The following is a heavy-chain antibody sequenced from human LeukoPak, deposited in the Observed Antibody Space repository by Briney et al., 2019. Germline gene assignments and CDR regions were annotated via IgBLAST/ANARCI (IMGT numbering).Heavy chain of an antibody. V-gene: IGHV1-69*05. Sequence: GASVKVSCKASGGTFISYAISWVRQAPGQGLEWMGGIIPIFGTANYAQKFQGRVTITTDESTSTAYMELSSLRSDDTAVYYCARGVVAAIFHWFDPWGQGTLVTVSS. CDR2: IIPIFGTA. D-gene: IGHD2-15*01. J-gene: IGHJ5*02. CDR3: ARGVVAAIFHWFDP. CDR1: GGTFISYA.